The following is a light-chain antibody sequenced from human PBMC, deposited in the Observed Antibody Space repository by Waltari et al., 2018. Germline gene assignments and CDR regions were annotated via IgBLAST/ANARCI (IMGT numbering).Light chain of an antibody. J-gene: IGLJ3*02. CDR2: DVT. Sequence: QSALTQPASVSGSPGQSITISCTGTSSDVGGYNYVSWYQQHPGKAPKLMLYDVTKRPSGVSNRFSGSKSGNTASLTISGLQAEDEADYYCSSYTDSSTWVFGGGTKLTVL. CDR1: SSDVGGYNY. V-gene: IGLV2-14*01. CDR3: SSYTDSSTWV.